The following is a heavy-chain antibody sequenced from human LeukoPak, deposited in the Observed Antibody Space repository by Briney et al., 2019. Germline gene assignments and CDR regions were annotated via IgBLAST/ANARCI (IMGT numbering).Heavy chain of an antibody. CDR3: ASPVVAATQWWFDP. CDR1: VYTFTGYY. J-gene: IGHJ5*02. D-gene: IGHD2-15*01. CDR2: INPNSGGT. Sequence: GASVKVSCKASVYTFTGYYMHWVRQAPGQGLEWMGWINPNSGGTNYAQKFQGRVTMTRDTSISTAYMELSRLRSDDTAVYYCASPVVAATQWWFDPWGQGTLVTVSS. V-gene: IGHV1-2*02.